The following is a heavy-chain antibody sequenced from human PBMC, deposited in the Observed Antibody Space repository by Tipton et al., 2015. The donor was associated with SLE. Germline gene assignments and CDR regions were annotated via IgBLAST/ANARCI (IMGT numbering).Heavy chain of an antibody. CDR3: TRGRYSSTYYPMGMDV. J-gene: IGHJ6*02. Sequence: SLRLSCAASGLSFSSYWMYWVRQAPGKGLEWIGEIHQRGRTNYAPTLKSRVTISVDKSNNLFSLRLTSVTAADSAVYYCTRGRYSSTYYPMGMDVWGQGTTVAVSS. D-gene: IGHD6-13*01. CDR2: IHQRGRT. CDR1: GLSFSSYW. V-gene: IGHV4-4*02.